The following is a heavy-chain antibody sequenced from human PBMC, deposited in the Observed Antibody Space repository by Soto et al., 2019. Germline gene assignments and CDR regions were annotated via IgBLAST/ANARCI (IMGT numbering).Heavy chain of an antibody. Sequence: QTFSLTCAISGDSVSSNSAAWNWIRQSPSRGLEWLGRTYYRSKWYNDYAVSVKSRITINPDTSKNQFSLQLNSVTPEDTAVYYCARDRRSSSFSREKGYYYGMDVWGQGTTVTVSS. D-gene: IGHD6-6*01. CDR3: ARDRRSSSFSREKGYYYGMDV. V-gene: IGHV6-1*01. CDR2: TYYRSKWYN. J-gene: IGHJ6*02. CDR1: GDSVSSNSAA.